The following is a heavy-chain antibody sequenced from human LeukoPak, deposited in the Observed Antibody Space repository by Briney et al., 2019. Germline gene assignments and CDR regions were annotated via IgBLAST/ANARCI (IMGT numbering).Heavy chain of an antibody. D-gene: IGHD6-6*01. CDR1: GGSISSSSYY. Sequence: TSETLSLTCTVSGGSISSSSYYWGWIRQPPGKGLEWIGSIYYSGSTYYNPSLKSRVTISVDTSKNQFSLKLSSVTAADTAVYYCARRDSQLVNFFDYWGQGTLVTVSS. CDR3: ARRDSQLVNFFDY. CDR2: IYYSGST. V-gene: IGHV4-39*01. J-gene: IGHJ4*02.